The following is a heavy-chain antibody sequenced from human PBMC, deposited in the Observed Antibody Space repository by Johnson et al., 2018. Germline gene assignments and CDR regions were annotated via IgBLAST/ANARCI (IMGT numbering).Heavy chain of an antibody. V-gene: IGHV3-23*04. D-gene: IGHD2-21*01. J-gene: IGHJ4*02. CDR3: AKDRGANGAIFHY. Sequence: VQLVESGGGLAQPGGSLRLSCAVSGFTFSNYAMSWVRQAPGKGLEWVSGISGSGTSIFYADSVKGRFTISRDNSKNTVYLQMNSLRNEDTAEYYCAKDRGANGAIFHYWGQGTPVTVAS. CDR1: GFTFSNYA. CDR2: ISGSGTSI.